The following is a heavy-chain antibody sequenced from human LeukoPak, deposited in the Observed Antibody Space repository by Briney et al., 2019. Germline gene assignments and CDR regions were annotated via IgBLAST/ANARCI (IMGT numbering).Heavy chain of an antibody. CDR2: ISGSGGST. Sequence: GGSLRLSCAASGFTFSSYAMSWVRQAPGKGLEWVSGISGSGGSTYYADSVKGRSTISRDNSKNTLYLQMNSLSAEDTAVYYCAKLGGYSYGPLGYWGQGTLVTVSS. CDR1: GFTFSSYA. V-gene: IGHV3-23*01. CDR3: AKLGGYSYGPLGY. D-gene: IGHD5-18*01. J-gene: IGHJ4*02.